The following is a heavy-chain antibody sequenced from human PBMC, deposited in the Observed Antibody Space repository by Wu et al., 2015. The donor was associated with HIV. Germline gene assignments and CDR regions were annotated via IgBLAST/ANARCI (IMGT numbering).Heavy chain of an antibody. J-gene: IGHJ4*02. CDR1: GDIFSDYG. D-gene: IGHD2-8*01. V-gene: IGHV1-2*02. Sequence: QVQLVQSGAEVKEPGSSVKVSCKASGDIFSDYGVHWVRQAPGLGLEWMGWINPNRGGTKYAQKFQGRVTITRDTAISTAYMELNSLTSDDTAVYYCARLQSLHGMYSNADHWGQGTLVTVSS. CDR2: INPNRGGT. CDR3: ARLQSLHGMYSNADH.